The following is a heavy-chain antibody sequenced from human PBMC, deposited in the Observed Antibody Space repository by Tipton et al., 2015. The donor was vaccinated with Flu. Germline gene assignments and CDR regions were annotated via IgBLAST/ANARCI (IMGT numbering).Heavy chain of an antibody. J-gene: IGHJ4*02. V-gene: IGHV4-59*08. CDR3: ARSPGIAVAGTAVFDY. Sequence: TLSLTCTVSGGSISSYYWSWIRQPPGKGLEWIGYIYYSGSTNYNPSLKSRVTISVDTSKNQLSLKLSSVTAADTAVYYCARSPGIAVAGTAVFDYWGQGTLVTVSS. CDR2: IYYSGST. D-gene: IGHD6-19*01. CDR1: GGSISSYY.